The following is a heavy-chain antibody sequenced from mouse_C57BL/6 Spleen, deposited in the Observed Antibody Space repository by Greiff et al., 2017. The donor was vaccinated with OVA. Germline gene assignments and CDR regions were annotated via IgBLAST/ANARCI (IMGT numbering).Heavy chain of an antibody. CDR3: ADYYGYDEGFAY. CDR2: INPNNGGT. CDR1: GYTFTDYN. J-gene: IGHJ3*01. Sequence: LVKPGASVKMSCKASGYTFTDYNMHWVKQSHGKSLEWIGYINPNNGGTSYNQKFKGKATLTVNKSSSTAYMELRSLTSEDSAVYYCADYYGYDEGFAYWGQGTLVTVSA. D-gene: IGHD2-2*01. V-gene: IGHV1-22*01.